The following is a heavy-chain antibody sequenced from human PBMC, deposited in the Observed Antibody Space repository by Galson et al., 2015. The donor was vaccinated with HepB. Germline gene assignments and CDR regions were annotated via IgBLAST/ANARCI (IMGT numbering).Heavy chain of an antibody. Sequence: SVKVSCKASGYTFTSYAMHWVRQAPGQRLEWMRWITACNGNTNYSQKFQGRVTITRDKSASTAYMELSSLRSEDTAVYYGARKPVGRNIGVVNVNDALDIWGQGTMVTVSS. D-gene: IGHD2-21*01. CDR3: ARKPVGRNIGVVNVNDALDI. J-gene: IGHJ3*02. CDR1: GYTFTSYA. V-gene: IGHV1-3*01. CDR2: ITACNGNT.